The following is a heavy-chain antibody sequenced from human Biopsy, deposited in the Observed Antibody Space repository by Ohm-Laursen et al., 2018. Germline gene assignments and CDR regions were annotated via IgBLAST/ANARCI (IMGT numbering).Heavy chain of an antibody. CDR1: GDALLGYY. CDR2: IYPNSGDT. Sequence: SVKVSCKASGDALLGYYLHWVRQAPGQGLEWMGSIYPNSGDTDFAQKFQGRVSMTRDTSVSTAYLELSSLRSDDTAIYYCARDLLEWSLPSWGQGTLVTVSS. J-gene: IGHJ4*02. V-gene: IGHV1-2*02. CDR3: ARDLLEWSLPS. D-gene: IGHD3-3*01.